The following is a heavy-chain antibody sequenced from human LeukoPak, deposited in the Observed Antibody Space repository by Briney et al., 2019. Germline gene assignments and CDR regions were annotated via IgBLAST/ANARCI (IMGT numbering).Heavy chain of an antibody. Sequence: GGSLRLSCAASGFTFSIYWTTWVRQAPGKGLEWVANIKEDGSVKYYVDSVKGRFTISRDNAKKSLYLQVNNLRGEDTAVYFCARRWKLSLDVWGQGTTVTVSS. CDR1: GFTFSIYW. D-gene: IGHD5-24*01. CDR3: ARRWKLSLDV. CDR2: IKEDGSVK. V-gene: IGHV3-7*01. J-gene: IGHJ6*02.